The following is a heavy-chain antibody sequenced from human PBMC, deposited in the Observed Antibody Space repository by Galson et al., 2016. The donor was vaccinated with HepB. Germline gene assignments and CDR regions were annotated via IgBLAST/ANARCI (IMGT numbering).Heavy chain of an antibody. D-gene: IGHD3-10*01. Sequence: SLRLSCAASGFTFSNYAVGWVRQAPGKGLEWVSDISESGDWTSYADSVKGRFTVSRDNSKNTLYLQMDNQRVEDTAIYYCAKSGGVGPRGYFDSWGQGALVTVSS. CDR3: AKSGGVGPRGYFDS. J-gene: IGHJ4*02. CDR2: ISESGDWT. CDR1: GFTFSNYA. V-gene: IGHV3-23*01.